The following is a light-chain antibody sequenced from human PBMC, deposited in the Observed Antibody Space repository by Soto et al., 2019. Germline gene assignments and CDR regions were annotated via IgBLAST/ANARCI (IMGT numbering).Light chain of an antibody. Sequence: QSVLPQTPSVSGTPGQTVTISCSGSSSNIGRNYVYWYQQLPGAAPKLLMYSHNIRPSGVPDRFSASTSGTSASLVISGPRSDDEADYHCATWDDDVSGVVFGGGTKLIVL. CDR3: ATWDDDVSGVV. J-gene: IGLJ2*01. CDR1: SSNIGRNY. V-gene: IGLV1-47*02. CDR2: SHN.